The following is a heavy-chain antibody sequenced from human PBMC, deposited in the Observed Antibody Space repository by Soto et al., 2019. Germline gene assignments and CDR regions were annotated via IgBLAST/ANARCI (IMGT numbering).Heavy chain of an antibody. D-gene: IGHD3-22*01. V-gene: IGHV3-11*01. CDR1: GFTFSDYY. CDR2: ISSSGSTI. J-gene: IGHJ4*02. Sequence: GGSLRLSCAASGFTFSDYYMSWIRQAPGKGLEWVSYISSSGSTIYYADSVKGRFTISRDNAKSSLYLQMNSLRAEDTAVYYCASRSYYDSSGYCYWGQGTLVTVSS. CDR3: ASRSYYDSSGYCY.